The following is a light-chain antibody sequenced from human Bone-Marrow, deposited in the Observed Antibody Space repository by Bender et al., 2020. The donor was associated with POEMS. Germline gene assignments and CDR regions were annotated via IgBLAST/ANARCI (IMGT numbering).Light chain of an antibody. CDR2: DVN. Sequence: QSALTQPRSVSGSPGQSVTISCTGTSSDFGGYNFVSWYQQHPGKAPKFIIYDVNKRPSGVPDRFSGSKSGNTASLTITGLQAEDEADYYCCSYTDRQGGFGTGTTVSVL. CDR3: CSYTDRQGG. V-gene: IGLV2-11*01. J-gene: IGLJ1*01. CDR1: SSDFGGYNF.